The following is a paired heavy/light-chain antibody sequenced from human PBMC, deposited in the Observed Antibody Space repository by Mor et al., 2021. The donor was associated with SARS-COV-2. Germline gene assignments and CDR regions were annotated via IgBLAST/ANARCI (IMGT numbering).Heavy chain of an antibody. D-gene: IGHD6-19*01. CDR1: GFTFSGFD. Sequence: VESGGALVPPGGSLRLSCEVSGFTFSGFDMTWVRQAPGKGLDWIAYIASSGEFTFHAASVRGRFTISRDNAKGTLYLQMNNLRVEDTGVYFCARHWPLNQWTFDYGLDVWGQGTTVTVSS. CDR3: ARHWPLNQWTFDYGLDV. CDR2: IASSGEFT. J-gene: IGHJ6*02. V-gene: IGHV3-48*03.
Light chain of an antibody. CDR2: GAS. V-gene: IGKV3-11*01. CDR1: QSVGSN. J-gene: IGKJ5*01. CDR3: QQRTNWPAT. Sequence: EIVMTQSPGTLSVSLGEGVTLSCRASQSVGSNLAWYQQKPGQAPRPLIYGASNRAAGIPARFSGSGSGTDFSLTISAVEPEDFAVYYCQQRTNWPATFGQGTRLDLK.